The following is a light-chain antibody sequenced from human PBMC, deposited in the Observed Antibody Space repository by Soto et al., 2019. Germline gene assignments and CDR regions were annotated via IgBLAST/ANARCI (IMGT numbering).Light chain of an antibody. CDR1: SSDFGIYNL. CDR2: EVN. CDR3: CSFALSGTNV. V-gene: IGLV2-23*02. Sequence: QSALTQPASVSGSPGQSITISCTATSSDFGIYNLVSWYQHHPGKAPKLMIYEVNKRPSGVSDRFSGSKAGNTASLTISGLQAEDEADCYCCSFALSGTNVFGTGTKLTVL. J-gene: IGLJ1*01.